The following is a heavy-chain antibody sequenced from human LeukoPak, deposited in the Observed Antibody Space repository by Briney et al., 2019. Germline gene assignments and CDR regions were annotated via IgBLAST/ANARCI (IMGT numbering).Heavy chain of an antibody. CDR1: GYTFTSYG. CDR3: ARDARLYVGRYFDY. Sequence: ASAKVSCKASGYTFTSYGISWVRPAPGQGLEWMGWISAYNGNTNYAQKLQGRVTMTTDTSTSTAYMELRSLRSDDTAVYYCARDARLYVGRYFDYWGQGTLVTVSS. D-gene: IGHD3-10*02. V-gene: IGHV1-18*01. CDR2: ISAYNGNT. J-gene: IGHJ4*02.